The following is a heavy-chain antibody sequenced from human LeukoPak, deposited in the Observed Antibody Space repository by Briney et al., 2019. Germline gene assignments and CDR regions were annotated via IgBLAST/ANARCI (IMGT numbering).Heavy chain of an antibody. D-gene: IGHD6-19*01. CDR3: ASRENTIAVAGTREKSFDY. CDR2: INPSGGST. J-gene: IGHJ4*02. CDR1: GYTFTNYY. V-gene: IGHV1-46*01. Sequence: GASVKVSCKASGYTFTNYYIHWVRQAPGQGLECMGIINPSGGSTSYAQKFQGRVTMTRDMSTSTVYMELSRLRSDDTAVYYCASRENTIAVAGTREKSFDYWGQGTLVTVSS.